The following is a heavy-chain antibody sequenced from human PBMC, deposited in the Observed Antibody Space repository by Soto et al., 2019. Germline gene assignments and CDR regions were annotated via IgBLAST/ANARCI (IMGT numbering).Heavy chain of an antibody. Sequence: QVQLVQSGAEVKKPGSSVKVSCKASGGTFSSYAISWVRQAPGQGLEGMGGIIPIFGTANYAQKFQGRVRLAADECRSTAEMELSSLRSGDTAVYYCARDGGELDPFPYRGEGALRPDS. CDR1: GGTFSSYA. V-gene: IGHV1-69*12. D-gene: IGHD1-7*01. CDR3: ARDGGELDPFPYRGEGALRPDS. J-gene: IGHJ5*01. CDR2: IIPIFGTA.